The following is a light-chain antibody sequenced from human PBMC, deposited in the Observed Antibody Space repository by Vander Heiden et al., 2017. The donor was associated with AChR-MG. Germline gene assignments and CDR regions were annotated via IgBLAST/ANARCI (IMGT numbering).Light chain of an antibody. J-gene: IGKJ4*01. Sequence: EIVMTQSPATLCVSPGERATLSCRASQSVNSNLAWYQQKPGQAPRLLIYGASTRATGIPARFSGSGSGTEFTLTISSLQSEDFAVYYCQQYNNWPPLTFGGGTKVEI. V-gene: IGKV3-15*01. CDR1: QSVNSN. CDR2: GAS. CDR3: QQYNNWPPLT.